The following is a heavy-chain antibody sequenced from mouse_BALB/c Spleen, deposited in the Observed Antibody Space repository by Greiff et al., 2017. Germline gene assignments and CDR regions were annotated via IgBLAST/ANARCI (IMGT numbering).Heavy chain of an antibody. Sequence: EVQLQQSGPELVKPGASVKMSCKASGYTFTSYVMHWVKQKPGQGLEWIGYINPYNDGTKYNEKFKGKATLTSDKSSSTAYMELSSLTSEDSAVYYCARERGTTATRAMDYWGQGTSVTVSS. J-gene: IGHJ4*01. CDR3: ARERGTTATRAMDY. CDR2: INPYNDGT. V-gene: IGHV1-14*01. D-gene: IGHD1-2*01. CDR1: GYTFTSYV.